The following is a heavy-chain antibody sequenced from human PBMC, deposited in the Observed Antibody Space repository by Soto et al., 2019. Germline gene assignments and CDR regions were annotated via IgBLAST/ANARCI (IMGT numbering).Heavy chain of an antibody. CDR2: IKSKTDGGTT. D-gene: IGHD2-2*01. CDR3: ATSAPQLYCSSTSCYRVDP. J-gene: IGHJ5*02. CDR1: GFTFSNAW. V-gene: IGHV3-15*01. Sequence: EVQLVESGGGLVKPGGSLRLSCAASGFTFSNAWMSWVRQAPGKGLEWVGRIKSKTDGGTTDYAAPVKGRFTISRDDSKNTLYLQMNSLKTEDTAVYYCATSAPQLYCSSTSCYRVDPWGQGTLVTVSS.